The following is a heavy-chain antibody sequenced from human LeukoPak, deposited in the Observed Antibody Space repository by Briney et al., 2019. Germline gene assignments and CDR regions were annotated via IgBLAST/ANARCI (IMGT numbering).Heavy chain of an antibody. J-gene: IGHJ4*02. CDR3: ARGAMSTFARFDS. D-gene: IGHD2/OR15-2a*01. V-gene: IGHV3-23*01. Sequence: GGSLRLSCAASGFTLSSYAMSWVRQAPGKGLEWVSAISGSGGSTYYADSVKGRFIISRDRSQNTLYLQMKSLRAEDTAVYYCARGAMSTFARFDSWGQGTLVSVSS. CDR2: ISGSGGST. CDR1: GFTLSSYA.